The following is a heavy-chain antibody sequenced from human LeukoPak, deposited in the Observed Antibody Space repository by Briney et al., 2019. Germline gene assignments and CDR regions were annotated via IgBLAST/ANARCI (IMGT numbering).Heavy chain of an antibody. J-gene: IGHJ5*02. CDR1: GGSFSGYY. Sequence: SETLSLTCAVYGGSFSGYYWSWIRQPPGKGLEWIGEINHSGSTNYNPSLKSRVTISVDTSKNQFSLKLSSVTAADTAVYYCARVNHDFWSGYPNWFDPWGQGTLVTVSP. CDR2: INHSGST. D-gene: IGHD3-3*01. CDR3: ARVNHDFWSGYPNWFDP. V-gene: IGHV4-34*01.